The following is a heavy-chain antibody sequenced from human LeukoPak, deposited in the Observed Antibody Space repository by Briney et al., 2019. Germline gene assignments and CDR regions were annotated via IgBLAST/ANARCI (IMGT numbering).Heavy chain of an antibody. Sequence: SETLSLTCTVTGGSISSYYWSWIRQPAGKGLEWIGRIYTSGSTNYNPSLKSRVTMSVDTSKNQFSLKLSSVTAADTAVYYCARHDSGGYSGYGHFDYWGQGTLVTVSS. CDR1: GGSISSYY. V-gene: IGHV4-4*07. CDR3: ARHDSGGYSGYGHFDY. D-gene: IGHD5-12*01. CDR2: IYTSGST. J-gene: IGHJ4*02.